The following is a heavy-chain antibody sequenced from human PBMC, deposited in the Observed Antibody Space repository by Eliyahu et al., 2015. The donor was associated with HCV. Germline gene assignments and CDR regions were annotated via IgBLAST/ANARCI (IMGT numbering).Heavy chain of an antibody. Sequence: EVQLVESGGGLVQPGGSLRXSCAASGFXFSSYEMNWVRQAPGKGLEWVSYISXSGSNIYYTDSVKGRFTISRDNGKNSLYLQMNSLRAEDTAVYYCARKGGSSWSSFDYWGQGTLVTVSS. CDR1: GFXFSSYE. D-gene: IGHD6-13*01. CDR3: ARKGGSSWSSFDY. V-gene: IGHV3-48*03. J-gene: IGHJ4*02. CDR2: ISXSGSNI.